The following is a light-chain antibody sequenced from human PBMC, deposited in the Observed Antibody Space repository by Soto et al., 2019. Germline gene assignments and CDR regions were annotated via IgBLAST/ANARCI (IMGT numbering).Light chain of an antibody. CDR2: EAS. J-gene: IGKJ2*02. CDR1: QSISNS. V-gene: IGKV3-11*01. Sequence: EVVLTQSPATLSLSPGERATLSCRASQSISNSLAWYQQKPGQAPRLLIYEASNRATGIPARFSGTGSGTDFTLTISSLEPEDFAVYSCQQRYNWPPCTFGQGTKLEIK. CDR3: QQRYNWPPCT.